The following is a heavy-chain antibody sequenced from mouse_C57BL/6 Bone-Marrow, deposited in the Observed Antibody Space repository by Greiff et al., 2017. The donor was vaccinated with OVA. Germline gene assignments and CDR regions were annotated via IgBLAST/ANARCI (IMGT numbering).Heavy chain of an antibody. CDR2: ISYDGSN. CDR3: ARDRTGNFDY. J-gene: IGHJ2*01. CDR1: GYSITSGYY. V-gene: IGHV3-6*01. Sequence: EVQLQESGPGLVKPSQSLSLTCSVTGYSITSGYYWNWIRQFPGNKLEWMGYISYDGSNNYNPSLKNRISITRDTSKNQFFLKLNSVTTEDTATYYGARDRTGNFDYWGQGTTLTVSS. D-gene: IGHD4-1*01.